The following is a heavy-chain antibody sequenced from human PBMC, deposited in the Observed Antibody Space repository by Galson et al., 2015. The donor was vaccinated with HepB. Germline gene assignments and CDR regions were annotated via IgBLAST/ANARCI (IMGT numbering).Heavy chain of an antibody. D-gene: IGHD3-16*01. CDR2: INSDGRST. V-gene: IGHV3-74*01. J-gene: IGHJ5*02. Sequence: SLRLSCAASGFTFSSYWMHWVRQAPGKGLVWVSRINSDGRSTNYADSVKGRFTISRDNAKNTLYLQMNSLSAEDTAVYYCAAEYDYIWGSYSANSRPPSDPWGQGTLVTVSS. CDR1: GFTFSSYW. CDR3: AAEYDYIWGSYSANSRPPSDP.